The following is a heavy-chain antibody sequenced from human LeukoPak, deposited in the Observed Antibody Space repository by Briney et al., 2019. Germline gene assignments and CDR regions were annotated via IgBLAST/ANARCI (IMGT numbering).Heavy chain of an antibody. V-gene: IGHV4-39*01. J-gene: IGHJ4*02. Sequence: SETLFLTCPVSGGSISSSSYFWGWIRQPPGKGLEWIVSIHYVGSTYYNPSLKSRVTIYVDTSKNHFSLNLNSVTAADTAVYYCARHGKDSSSSIPYYFDYWGQGTLVTVSS. CDR2: IHYVGST. CDR1: GGSISSSSYF. CDR3: ARHGKDSSSSIPYYFDY. D-gene: IGHD6-6*01.